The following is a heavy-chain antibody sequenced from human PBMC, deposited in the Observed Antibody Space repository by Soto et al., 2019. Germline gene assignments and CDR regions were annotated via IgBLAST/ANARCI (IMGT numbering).Heavy chain of an antibody. D-gene: IGHD3-3*01. J-gene: IGHJ4*02. CDR2: IYWDDDK. Sequence: QITLNESGPTPVKPRQTLTLTCTFSGFSLTTSGVGVGWIRQSPGKAPEWLALIYWDDDKRYSSTLKSRLTITKPTSKNPVLLTMAALDPADTATYYCAHRVLRTVFGLVTTTAIYFDFWGQGTPVAVSS. V-gene: IGHV2-5*02. CDR1: GFSLTTSGVG. CDR3: AHRVLRTVFGLVTTTAIYFDF.